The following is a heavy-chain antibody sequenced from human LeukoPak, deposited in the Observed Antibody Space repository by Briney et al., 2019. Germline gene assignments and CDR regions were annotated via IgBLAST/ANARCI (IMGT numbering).Heavy chain of an antibody. CDR2: IFPGGNT. Sequence: PSQTLSLTHPVSGGSVSSGTYYWNWMRQPAGKGLEWIGRIFPGGNTYFNPSLKSRVTISVDTSKNQFSLKLSSVTAADTAVYYCASQSATFGGVIVRAFDIWGQGTMVTVSS. J-gene: IGHJ3*02. CDR1: GGSVSSGTYY. CDR3: ASQSATFGGVIVRAFDI. V-gene: IGHV4-61*02. D-gene: IGHD3-16*02.